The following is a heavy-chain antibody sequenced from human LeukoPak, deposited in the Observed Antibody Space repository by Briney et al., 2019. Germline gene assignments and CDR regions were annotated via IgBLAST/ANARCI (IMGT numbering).Heavy chain of an antibody. J-gene: IGHJ4*02. CDR1: GFTFSHSA. CDR2: ISYDGSNK. V-gene: IGHV3-30-3*01. D-gene: IGHD2-2*01. CDR3: AKDPVVPHIVVVPAAQDY. Sequence: GGSLRLSCAASGFTFSHSAMNWVRQGPDKGLEWVAVISYDGSNKYYADSVKGRFTISRDNSKNTLYLQMNSLRAEDTAVYYCAKDPVVPHIVVVPAAQDYWGQGTLVTVSS.